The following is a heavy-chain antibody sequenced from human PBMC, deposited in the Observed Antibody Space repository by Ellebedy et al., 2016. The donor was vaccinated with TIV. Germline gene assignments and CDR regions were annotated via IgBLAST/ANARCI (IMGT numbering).Heavy chain of an antibody. J-gene: IGHJ4*02. Sequence: GESLKISCAASGFAFSSFTMNWVRQAPGKGLEWVSSISGSGSYIYYADSVKGRFTISRDNAKNSLYLRMASLRAEDSAVYYCARDGGGNYYSYDSWGQGTLVTVSS. D-gene: IGHD2-21*02. V-gene: IGHV3-21*01. CDR2: ISGSGSYI. CDR1: GFAFSSFT. CDR3: ARDGGGNYYSYDS.